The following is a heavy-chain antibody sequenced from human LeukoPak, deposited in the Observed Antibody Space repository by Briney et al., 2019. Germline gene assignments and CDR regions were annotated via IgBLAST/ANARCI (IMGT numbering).Heavy chain of an antibody. CDR2: IDWDSDK. D-gene: IGHD3-22*01. CDR3: ARIRKPHYYDSSGYIDY. CDR1: GFSLSTSGMC. V-gene: IGHV2-70*01. Sequence: SGPALVKPTQTLTLTCTFSGFSLSTSGMCVSWIRQPPGKALEWLALIDWDSDKYYSTSLKTRLTISKDTSKNQVVLTMTNMDPVDTATYYCARIRKPHYYDSSGYIDYWGQGTLVTVSS. J-gene: IGHJ4*02.